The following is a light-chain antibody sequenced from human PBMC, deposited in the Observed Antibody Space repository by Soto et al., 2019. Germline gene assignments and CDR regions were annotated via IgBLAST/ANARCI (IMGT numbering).Light chain of an antibody. CDR1: QTISSW. J-gene: IGKJ1*01. CDR2: KAS. Sequence: DIQMTQSPSTLSGSVGDRVTITCRASQTISSWLAWYQQKPGKAPKLLIYKASTLKSGVPSRFSGSGSGTEFNLTISSLQPDDFATSYCQHYNSYSEAFGHGTKVELK. V-gene: IGKV1-5*03. CDR3: QHYNSYSEA.